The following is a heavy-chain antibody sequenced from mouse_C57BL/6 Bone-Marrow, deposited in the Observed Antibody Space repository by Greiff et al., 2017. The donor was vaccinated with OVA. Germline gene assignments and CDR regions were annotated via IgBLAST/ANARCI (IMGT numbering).Heavy chain of an antibody. D-gene: IGHD1-1*01. CDR2: INYDGSST. J-gene: IGHJ1*03. CDR1: GFTFSDYY. Sequence: EVMLVESEGGLVQPGSSMKLSCTASGFTFSDYYMAWVRQVPEQGLEWVANINYDGSSTSYLHSLKSSFSIARENAKNNLYLQMSSLKSEDTATYYCARDRGYYGSSGYFDVWGTGTTVTVSS. CDR3: ARDRGYYGSSGYFDV. V-gene: IGHV5-16*01.